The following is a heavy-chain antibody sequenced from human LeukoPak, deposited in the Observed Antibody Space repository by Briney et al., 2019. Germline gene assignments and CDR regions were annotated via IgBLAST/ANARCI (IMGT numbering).Heavy chain of an antibody. Sequence: PGGSLRPSCAASGFTFSSYAMSWVRQAPGKGLEWVSAISGSGGSTYYADSVKGRFTISRDNSKNTLYLQMNSLKAEDTAVYYCARDLTTSSTAYFHHWGQGTLVTVSS. CDR2: ISGSGGST. CDR3: ARDLTTSSTAYFHH. D-gene: IGHD6-6*01. J-gene: IGHJ1*01. CDR1: GFTFSSYA. V-gene: IGHV3-23*01.